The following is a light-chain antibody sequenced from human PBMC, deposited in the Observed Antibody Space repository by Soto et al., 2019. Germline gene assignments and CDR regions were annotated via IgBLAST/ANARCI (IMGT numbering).Light chain of an antibody. V-gene: IGLV2-8*01. CDR1: SSDVGGYKD. Sequence: QSALTQPPSVSGSPGQTVAISCSGTSSDVGGYKDVSWYQQHPGKSPKLMIYDVNQRPSGVHDRSAGSKAGTAASLTVSGLQADDEAYYYCTSYAGRNPHDFGGGTKLTVL. CDR2: DVN. CDR3: TSYAGRNPHD. J-gene: IGLJ2*01.